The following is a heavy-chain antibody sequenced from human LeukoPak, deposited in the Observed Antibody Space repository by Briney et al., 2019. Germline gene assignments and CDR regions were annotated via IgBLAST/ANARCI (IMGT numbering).Heavy chain of an antibody. CDR1: GYTFTSFY. CDR2: INPRGGSA. CDR3: ARVPLDDASRHYYPH. D-gene: IGHD3-10*01. Sequence: ASVKVSCKTSGYTFTSFYMHWVRQAPGQGLEWMGIINPRGGSASSAQKFQGRVTLTRGTSASTANMELNSLSSEDTAVYYCARVPLDDASRHYYPHWGQGTLVTVSS. V-gene: IGHV1-46*01. J-gene: IGHJ1*01.